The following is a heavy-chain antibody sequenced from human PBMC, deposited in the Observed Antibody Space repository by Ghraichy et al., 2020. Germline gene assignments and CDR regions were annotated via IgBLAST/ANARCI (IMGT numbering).Heavy chain of an antibody. CDR2: INHSGST. CDR1: GGSFSGYY. Sequence: SETLSLTCAVYGGSFSGYYWSWIRQPPGKGLEWIGEINHSGSTNYNPSLKSRVTISVDTSKNQFSLKLSSVTAADTAVYYCARGQVPDFWSGYYVETHYYYYMDVWGKGTTVTVSS. CDR3: ARGQVPDFWSGYYVETHYYYYMDV. D-gene: IGHD3-3*01. V-gene: IGHV4-34*01. J-gene: IGHJ6*03.